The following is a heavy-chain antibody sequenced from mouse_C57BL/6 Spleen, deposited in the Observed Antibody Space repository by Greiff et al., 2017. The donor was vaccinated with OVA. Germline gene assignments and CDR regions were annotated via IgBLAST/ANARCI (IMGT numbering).Heavy chain of an antibody. Sequence: EVKLVESGPELVKPGASVKMSCKASGYTFTDYNMHWVKQSHGKSLEWIGYINPNNGGTSYNQKFKGKATLTVNKSSSTAYMELRSLTSEDSAVYYCARLSNYGAYWGQGTLVTVSA. CDR1: GYTFTDYN. CDR3: ARLSNYGAY. D-gene: IGHD2-5*01. CDR2: INPNNGGT. J-gene: IGHJ3*01. V-gene: IGHV1-22*01.